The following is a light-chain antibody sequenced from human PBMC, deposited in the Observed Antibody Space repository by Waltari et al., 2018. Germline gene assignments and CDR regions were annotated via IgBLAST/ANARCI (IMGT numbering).Light chain of an antibody. CDR3: QQYNNWTWT. CDR2: SAS. J-gene: IGKJ1*01. V-gene: IGKV3-15*01. CDR1: QSVGSN. Sequence: EIVMTHSPATLSVSLVERANLSCRASQSVGSNYLAWYQQKPGQAPRLLISSASTRATGVPARFSGSGSGTEFTLTISSLQSEDFAIYHCQQYNNWTWTFGQGTKVEI.